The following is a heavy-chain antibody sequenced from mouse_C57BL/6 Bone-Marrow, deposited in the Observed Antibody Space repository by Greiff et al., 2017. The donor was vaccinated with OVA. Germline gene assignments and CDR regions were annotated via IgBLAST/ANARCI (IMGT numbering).Heavy chain of an antibody. CDR2: IDPENGDT. Sequence: VQLQQSGAELVRPGASVKLSCTASGFNIKDDYMHWVKQRPEQGLEWIGWIDPENGDTEYASKLQGKATITADTSSNTAYLQLSSLTSEDTAVYYCTTLTVAYFDYWGQGTTLTVSS. CDR3: TTLTVAYFDY. V-gene: IGHV14-4*01. CDR1: GFNIKDDY. D-gene: IGHD1-1*01. J-gene: IGHJ2*01.